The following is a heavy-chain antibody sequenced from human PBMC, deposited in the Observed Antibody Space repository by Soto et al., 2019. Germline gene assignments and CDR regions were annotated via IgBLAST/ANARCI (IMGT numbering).Heavy chain of an antibody. CDR1: GFTFSTYD. J-gene: IGHJ5*02. V-gene: IGHV3-13*01. CDR3: ARGRSNQYESSPPPKFDP. D-gene: IGHD2-8*01. CDR2: IGTIHDT. Sequence: GGSLRLSCAASGFTFSTYDMHWVRQATGKGLEWVSAIGTIHDTYYLDSVKGRFTISRENAKNSVYLQMNSLRAGDTAVYYCARGRSNQYESSPPPKFDPWGRGTLVTVSS.